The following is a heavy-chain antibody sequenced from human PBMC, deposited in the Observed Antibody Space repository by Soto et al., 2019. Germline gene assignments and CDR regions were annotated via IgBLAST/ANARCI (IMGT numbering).Heavy chain of an antibody. D-gene: IGHD1-1*01. CDR1: GASISGFY. CDR2: IYATGTT. J-gene: IGHJ5*02. Sequence: SETLSLTCTVSGASISGFYWSWIRKSAGKGLEWIGRIYATGTTDYNPSLKSRVMMSVDTSKKQFSLKLRSVTAADTAVYYCVRDGTKTLRDWFDHWCKGISVTVXS. CDR3: VRDGTKTLRDWFDH. V-gene: IGHV4-4*07.